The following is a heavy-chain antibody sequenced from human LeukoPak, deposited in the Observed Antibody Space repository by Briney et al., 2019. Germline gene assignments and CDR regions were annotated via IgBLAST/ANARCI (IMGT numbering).Heavy chain of an antibody. J-gene: IGHJ5*02. V-gene: IGHV3-73*01. Sequence: GGPLRLSCAASGFTFSGSAMHWVRQASGKGLEWVGRIRSKSNSYATAYAASVKGRFTISRDDSQNTAYLQMNSLKTEDTAVYYCTRLFAGNWFDPWGQGTLVTVSS. CDR1: GFTFSGSA. CDR3: TRLFAGNWFDP. CDR2: IRSKSNSYAT.